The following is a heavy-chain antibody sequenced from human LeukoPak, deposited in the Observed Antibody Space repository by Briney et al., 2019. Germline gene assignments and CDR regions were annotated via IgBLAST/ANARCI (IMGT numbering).Heavy chain of an antibody. J-gene: IGHJ3*02. CDR1: GYTLTELS. CDR2: INPNNGNL. Sequence: GASVKVSCKFSGYTLTELSMHWVRQAPGKGLEWMGWINPNNGNLGYAQKFQGRVTITRNTPISTAYMELSSLTSEDTAVYYCARSDHNSWNAFDIWGQGTMVTVSS. V-gene: IGHV1-8*03. CDR3: ARSDHNSWNAFDI. D-gene: IGHD1-26*01.